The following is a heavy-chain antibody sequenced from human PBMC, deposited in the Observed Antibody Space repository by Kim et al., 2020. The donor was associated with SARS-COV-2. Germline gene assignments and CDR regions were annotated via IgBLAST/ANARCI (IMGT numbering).Heavy chain of an antibody. Sequence: AASGKARFTIAREDAKNTMYLKMNSLRAEDTAVYYCARGSVSLPNGMDVWGQGTTVTVSS. V-gene: IGHV3-74*01. D-gene: IGHD3-16*01. CDR3: ARGSVSLPNGMDV. J-gene: IGHJ6*02.